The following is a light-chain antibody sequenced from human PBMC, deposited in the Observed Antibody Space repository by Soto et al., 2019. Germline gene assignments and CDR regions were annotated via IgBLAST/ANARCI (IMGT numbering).Light chain of an antibody. CDR1: QSSNSE. V-gene: IGKV3-15*01. J-gene: IGKJ2*02. CDR3: QQGNNWPRT. Sequence: EIVMTQYPATLYLSPGERAALSCRASQSSNSELAWYHQKPGQPPRLLIYGASTRATGVPARFTGSESGSEFTLTISGLQSEDFAVYYCQQGNNWPRTFGQGTRLEI. CDR2: GAS.